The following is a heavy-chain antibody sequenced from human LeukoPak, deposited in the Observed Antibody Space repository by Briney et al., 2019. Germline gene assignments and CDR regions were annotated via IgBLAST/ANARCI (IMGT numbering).Heavy chain of an antibody. V-gene: IGHV4-34*01. CDR1: GGSFSGYY. CDR2: INHSGST. D-gene: IGHD5-18*01. Sequence: TSETLSLTCAVYGGSFSGYYWSWIRQPPGKGLEWIGEINHSGSTNYNPSLKSRVTISVDTSKNQFSLKLSSVTAADTAVYYCARVSWYSYGRPFDYWGQGTLVTVSS. J-gene: IGHJ4*02. CDR3: ARVSWYSYGRPFDY.